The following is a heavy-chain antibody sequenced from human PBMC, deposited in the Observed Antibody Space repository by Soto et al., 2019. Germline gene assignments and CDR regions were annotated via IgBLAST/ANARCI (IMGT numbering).Heavy chain of an antibody. CDR3: AFFVGAPDNWSGYYWYGMDV. CDR1: GFTFSSYA. V-gene: IGHV3-23*01. D-gene: IGHD3-3*01. Sequence: GGSLRLSCASSGFTFSSYAMSWVRQAPGKGLEWVSAISGSGGSTYYADSVKGRFTISRDNSKNTLYLQMNSLRAEDTAVYYCAFFVGAPDNWSGYYWYGMDVWGQGTTVTV. CDR2: ISGSGGST. J-gene: IGHJ6*02.